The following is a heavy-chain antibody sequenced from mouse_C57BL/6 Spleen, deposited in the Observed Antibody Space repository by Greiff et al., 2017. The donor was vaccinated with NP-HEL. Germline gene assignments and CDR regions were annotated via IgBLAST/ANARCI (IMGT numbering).Heavy chain of an antibody. V-gene: IGHV1-22*01. CDR2: INPNNGGT. CDR1: GYTFTDYN. CDR3: ARKGTYYYGSRGLDY. D-gene: IGHD1-1*01. Sequence: EVKLVESGPELVKPGASVKMSCKASGYTFTDYNMHWVKQSHGKSLEWIGYINPNNGGTSYNQKFKGKATLTVNKSSSTAYMELRSLTSEDSAVYYCARKGTYYYGSRGLDYWGQGTTLTVSS. J-gene: IGHJ2*01.